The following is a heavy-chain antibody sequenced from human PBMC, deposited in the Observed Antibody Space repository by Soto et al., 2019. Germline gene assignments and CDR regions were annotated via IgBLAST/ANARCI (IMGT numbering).Heavy chain of an antibody. D-gene: IGHD1-1*01. CDR1: GFTFSSHG. J-gene: IGHJ4*02. CDR3: ARDQYNIFDY. V-gene: IGHV3-33*01. CDR2: IWYDGSNK. Sequence: VGSLRLSCAASGFTFSSHGMHWVRQVPGKGLEWVAVIWYDGSNKYYADSVKGRFTISRDNTKNTLYLQMDSLRAEDTAVYYCARDQYNIFDYWGQGTLVTVSS.